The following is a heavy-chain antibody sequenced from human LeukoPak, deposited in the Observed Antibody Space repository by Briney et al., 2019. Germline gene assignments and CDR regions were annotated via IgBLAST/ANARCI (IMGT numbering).Heavy chain of an antibody. V-gene: IGHV1-69*04. J-gene: IGHJ6*02. CDR1: GGTFSSYA. CDR2: IIPILGIA. D-gene: IGHD2-21*01. CDR3: AVWPLHYGMDV. Sequence: SVKVSCKASGGTFSSYAISWVRQAPGQGLEWMGRIIPILGIANYAQKFQGRVTITADKSTSTAYMELSSLRSEDTAVYYCAVWPLHYGMDVWGQGTTVTVSS.